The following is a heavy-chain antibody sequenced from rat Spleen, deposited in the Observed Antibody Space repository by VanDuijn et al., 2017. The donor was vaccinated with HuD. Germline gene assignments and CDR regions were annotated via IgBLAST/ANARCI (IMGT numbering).Heavy chain of an antibody. CDR3: ARHDDILYYYDGGWFAY. V-gene: IGHV5S11*01. J-gene: IGHJ3*01. Sequence: EVQLVESGGGLVQPGRSMKLSCAASGFTFSNYYMAWVRQAPTKGLEWVASISTGGGNTYYRDSVKGRFTISRDNAKSTLYLQMDSLRSEETATYYCARHDDILYYYDGGWFAYWGQGTLVTVSS. D-gene: IGHD1-12*02. CDR1: GFTFSNYY. CDR2: ISTGGGNT.